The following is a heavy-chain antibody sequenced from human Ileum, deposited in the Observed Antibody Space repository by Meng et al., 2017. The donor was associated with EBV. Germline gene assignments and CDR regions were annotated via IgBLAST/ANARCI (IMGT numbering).Heavy chain of an antibody. CDR1: GYSISSTNW. V-gene: IGHV4-28*01. J-gene: IGHJ4*02. Sequence: QLQETVPGLVKPSATLSLTCAGSGYSISSTNWWGWIRQPPGKGLEWIGYIYYSGSTSYNPSLKSRVTMSVDTSKNQFSLNLNSVTAVDTAVYYCARNVPGTSAYYDWGQGTLVTVSS. D-gene: IGHD3-22*01. CDR3: ARNVPGTSAYYD. CDR2: IYYSGST.